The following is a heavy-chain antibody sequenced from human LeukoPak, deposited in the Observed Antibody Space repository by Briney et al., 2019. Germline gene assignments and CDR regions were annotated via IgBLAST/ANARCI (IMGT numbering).Heavy chain of an antibody. CDR3: ARDAGAYGDPPDY. Sequence: ETLSLTCAVYGGSFSGYYWSWIRQPPGKGLEWVANIKQDGSEKYYVDSVKGRFTISRDNAKNSLYLQMNSLRAEDTAVYYCARDAGAYGDPPDYWGQGTLVTVSS. V-gene: IGHV3-7*01. J-gene: IGHJ4*02. D-gene: IGHD4-17*01. CDR1: GGSFSGYY. CDR2: IKQDGSEK.